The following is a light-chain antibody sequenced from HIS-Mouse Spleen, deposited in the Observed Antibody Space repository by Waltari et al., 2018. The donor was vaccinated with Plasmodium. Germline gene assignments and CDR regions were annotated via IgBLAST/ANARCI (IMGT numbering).Light chain of an antibody. J-gene: IGKJ2*01. CDR2: GAS. Sequence: EIVLTQSPGTLSLSPGERATLSCRASQSVSSSYLAWYQQKPGQAPRLRIYGASSRATGIPYRFSGSGSGTDFTLTISRLEPEDVAVYYCQQYGSSPYTFGQGTKLEIK. CDR3: QQYGSSPYT. V-gene: IGKV3-20*01. CDR1: QSVSSSY.